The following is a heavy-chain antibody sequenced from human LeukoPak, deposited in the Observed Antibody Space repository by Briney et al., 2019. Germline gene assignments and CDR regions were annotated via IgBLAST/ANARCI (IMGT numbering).Heavy chain of an antibody. CDR1: GFTLDDYA. Sequence: PGGSLRLSCAASGFTLDDYAMHWVRHAPGKGGEWVSLISGDGCSTYYAHSVKGLFTISSDNSQNSLYLQMNSLRTEDTALYYCAKERDGYDVFDYWGQGTLVTVSS. V-gene: IGHV3-43*02. CDR3: AKERDGYDVFDY. CDR2: ISGDGCST. J-gene: IGHJ4*02. D-gene: IGHD5-24*01.